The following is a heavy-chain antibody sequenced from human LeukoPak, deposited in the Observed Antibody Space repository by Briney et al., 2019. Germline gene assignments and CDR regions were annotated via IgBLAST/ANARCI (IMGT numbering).Heavy chain of an antibody. J-gene: IGHJ5*02. D-gene: IGHD6-6*01. CDR1: GGSISSSIYY. V-gene: IGHV4-39*07. CDR3: ATGGEQLDNWFDP. Sequence: SETLSLTCTVSGGSISSSIYYWGWIRQPPGKGLEWIGSIYYSGSTYYNPSLKSRVTISLDTSKNQFSLKLSSVTAADTAIYYCATGGEQLDNWFDPWGQGTLVTVSS. CDR2: IYYSGST.